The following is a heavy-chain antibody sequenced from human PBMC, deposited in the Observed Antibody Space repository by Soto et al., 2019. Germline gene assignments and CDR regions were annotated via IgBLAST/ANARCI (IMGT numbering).Heavy chain of an antibody. CDR1: GFTFSSYG. J-gene: IGHJ4*02. CDR2: ISYDGSNK. V-gene: IGHV3-30*18. Sequence: GGSLRLSCAASGFTFSSYGMHWVRQAPGKGLEWVAVISYDGSNKYYADSVKGRFTISRDNSKNTLYLQMNSLRAEDTAVYYCAKDPTIQLWAPPAYWGQGTLVTVSS. D-gene: IGHD5-18*01. CDR3: AKDPTIQLWAPPAY.